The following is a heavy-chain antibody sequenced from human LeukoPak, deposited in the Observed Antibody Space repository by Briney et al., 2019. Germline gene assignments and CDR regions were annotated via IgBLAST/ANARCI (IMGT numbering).Heavy chain of an antibody. V-gene: IGHV4-59*01. CDR1: GGSISSYY. CDR3: ASPPPPGVTWFDP. Sequence: PSETLSLTCTVSGGSISSYYWSWIRQPPGKGLEWIGYIYYSGSTNYNPSLKSRVTISVDTSKNQFSLKLSSVTAADTAVYYCASPPPPGVTWFDPWGQGTLVTVSS. J-gene: IGHJ5*02. CDR2: IYYSGST.